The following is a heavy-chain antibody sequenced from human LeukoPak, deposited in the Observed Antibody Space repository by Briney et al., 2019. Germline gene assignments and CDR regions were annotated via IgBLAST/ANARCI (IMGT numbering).Heavy chain of an antibody. V-gene: IGHV3-23*01. CDR2: ISGSGGTT. CDR1: GFTFSSYA. Sequence: PGGSLRLSCAASGFTFSSYALSWVRQAPGKGLEWVSVISGSGGTTYYADSLKGRFTISRDNSKHTLYLQMNSLRAEDTAVYYCAKDRRYYDPSGYPDAFDIWGQGTMVTVSS. D-gene: IGHD3-22*01. CDR3: AKDRRYYDPSGYPDAFDI. J-gene: IGHJ3*02.